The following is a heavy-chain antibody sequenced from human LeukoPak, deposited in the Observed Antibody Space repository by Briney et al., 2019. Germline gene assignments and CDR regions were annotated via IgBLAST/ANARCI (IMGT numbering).Heavy chain of an antibody. Sequence: ASVKVSCKASGYTFTSYDINWVRQATGQGLEWMGWMNPNSGNTGYAQKFQGRVTTTRNTSISTAYMELSSLRSEDTAVYYCARGGADSSGYYEGHDYWGQGTLVTVSS. D-gene: IGHD3-22*01. CDR1: GYTFTSYD. V-gene: IGHV1-8*01. J-gene: IGHJ4*02. CDR2: MNPNSGNT. CDR3: ARGGADSSGYYEGHDY.